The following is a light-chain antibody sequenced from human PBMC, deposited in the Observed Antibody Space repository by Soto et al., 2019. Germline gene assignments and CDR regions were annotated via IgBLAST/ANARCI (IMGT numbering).Light chain of an antibody. Sequence: DIQMTQSPSTLSVSVGDRVTITCRASQSISTWLAWYQQKPEKAPKLLIYKASSLEGGVPSRFSGSGSGTEFNITISSLQPDDFATYYCQQYNNYPLTFGGGTTVDIK. CDR3: QQYNNYPLT. CDR2: KAS. J-gene: IGKJ4*01. V-gene: IGKV1-5*03. CDR1: QSISTW.